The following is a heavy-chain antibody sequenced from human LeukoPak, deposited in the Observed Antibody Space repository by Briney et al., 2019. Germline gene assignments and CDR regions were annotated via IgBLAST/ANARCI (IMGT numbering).Heavy chain of an antibody. V-gene: IGHV4-59*08. CDR1: GGSISSYY. J-gene: IGHJ4*02. CDR2: IYYSGST. Sequence: TSETLSLTCTDSGGSISSYYWAWIRQPPGKGLEWIGYIYYSGSTNYNPSLKSRVTISVDTSKNQFSLKLSSVTAADTAVYYCARRPRYCSGGSCYFDYWGQGTLVTVSS. D-gene: IGHD2-15*01. CDR3: ARRPRYCSGGSCYFDY.